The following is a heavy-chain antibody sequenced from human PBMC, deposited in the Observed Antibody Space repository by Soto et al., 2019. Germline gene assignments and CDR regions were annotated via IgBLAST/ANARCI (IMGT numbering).Heavy chain of an antibody. CDR1: GGTFSSYA. D-gene: IGHD1-26*01. Sequence: SVKVSCKAPGGTFSSYAISWVRQAPGQGLEWMGGIIPIFGTANYAQKFQGRVTITADESTSTAYMELSSLRSEDTAVYYCARWEPGPNYYFDYWGQGTLVTVSS. J-gene: IGHJ4*02. V-gene: IGHV1-69*13. CDR3: ARWEPGPNYYFDY. CDR2: IIPIFGTA.